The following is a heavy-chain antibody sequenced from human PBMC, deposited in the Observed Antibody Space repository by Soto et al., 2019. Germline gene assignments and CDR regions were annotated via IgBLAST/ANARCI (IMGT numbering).Heavy chain of an antibody. V-gene: IGHV3-21*01. Sequence: EVQLVESGGGLVKPGGSLRLSCAASGFTFSSYSMNWVRQAPGKGLEWVSSISSSSSYIYYADSVKGRFTISRDNVKXXLYLQMNSLRAEDTAVYYCARDYYDSSGYHAPFDYWGQGTLVTVSS. D-gene: IGHD3-22*01. CDR2: ISSSSSYI. CDR1: GFTFSSYS. J-gene: IGHJ4*02. CDR3: ARDYYDSSGYHAPFDY.